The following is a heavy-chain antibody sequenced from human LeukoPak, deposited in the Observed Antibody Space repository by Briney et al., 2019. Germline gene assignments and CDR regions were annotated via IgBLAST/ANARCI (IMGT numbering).Heavy chain of an antibody. CDR1: GYTFTSYG. Sequence: SVKVSCKTSGYTFTSYGISWVRQATGQGLEWMGGIIPIFGTANYAQKSQGRVTITADESTSTAYMELSSLRSEDTAVYYCAREAALRYFDWLLGYYFDYWGQGTLVTVSS. CDR2: IIPIFGTA. J-gene: IGHJ4*02. D-gene: IGHD3-9*01. CDR3: AREAALRYFDWLLGYYFDY. V-gene: IGHV1-69*13.